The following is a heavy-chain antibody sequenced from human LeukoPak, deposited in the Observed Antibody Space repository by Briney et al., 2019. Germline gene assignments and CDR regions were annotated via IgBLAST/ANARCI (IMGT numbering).Heavy chain of an antibody. V-gene: IGHV3-33*01. CDR3: ARNWGDHFDWLHDY. CDR2: IWYDGSNR. Sequence: QPGGSLRLSCAASGFTFSSYGMHWVRQAPCRGPEWVAIIWYDGSNRYYADSVKGRFTISRDNSKNTLYLQMNSLRAEDTAVYYCARNWGDHFDWLHDYWGQGTLVTVSS. CDR1: GFTFSSYG. J-gene: IGHJ4*02. D-gene: IGHD3-9*01.